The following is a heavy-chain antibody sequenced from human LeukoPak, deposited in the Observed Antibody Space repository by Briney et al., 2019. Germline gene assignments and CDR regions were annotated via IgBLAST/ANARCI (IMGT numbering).Heavy chain of an antibody. CDR2: IYHSGST. Sequence: SETLSLTCAVSGGSISSSNWWSWVRQPPGKGLEWIGEIYHSGSTNYNPSLKSRVTISVDKSKNQFSLKLSSVTAADTAVYYCARAGVGATTDFDYWGQGTLVTVSS. V-gene: IGHV4-4*02. J-gene: IGHJ4*02. D-gene: IGHD1-26*01. CDR3: ARAGVGATTDFDY. CDR1: GGSISSSNW.